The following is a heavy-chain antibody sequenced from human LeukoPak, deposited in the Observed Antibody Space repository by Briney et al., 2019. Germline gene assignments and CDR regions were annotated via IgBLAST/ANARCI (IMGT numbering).Heavy chain of an antibody. D-gene: IGHD2-15*01. J-gene: IGHJ3*02. CDR3: ARAVGYCSGGSCRDAFDI. CDR1: GGSFSGYY. Sequence: SETLSLTCAVYGGSFSGYYWSWIRQPPGKGLEWIGEINHSGSTNYNPSLKSRVTISVDTSKNQFSLKPSSVTAADTAVYYCARAVGYCSGGSCRDAFDIWGQGTMVTVSS. CDR2: INHSGST. V-gene: IGHV4-34*01.